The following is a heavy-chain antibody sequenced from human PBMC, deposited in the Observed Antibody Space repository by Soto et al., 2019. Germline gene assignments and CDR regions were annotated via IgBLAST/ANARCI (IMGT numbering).Heavy chain of an antibody. Sequence: QVHLVQSGAAVQKPGASVKVSCKASGYTFENYYVHWVRQAPGQGLEWLAMIDPTGGRTTCAQKFQDRVTVTRDTSTSTVYMELSSLRSNDTALYYCARELQFPHQETGMDVWGQGTTVTVSS. D-gene: IGHD2-15*01. CDR3: ARELQFPHQETGMDV. CDR2: IDPTGGRT. V-gene: IGHV1-46*02. CDR1: GYTFENYY. J-gene: IGHJ6*02.